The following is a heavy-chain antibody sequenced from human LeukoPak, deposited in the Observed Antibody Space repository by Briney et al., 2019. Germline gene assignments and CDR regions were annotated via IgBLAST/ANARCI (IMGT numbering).Heavy chain of an antibody. CDR2: IWYDGSNK. V-gene: IGHV3-33*06. D-gene: IGHD3-10*01. CDR1: GFTFSSYG. CDR3: AKSHQRFGELFYYMDV. J-gene: IGHJ6*03. Sequence: GGSLRLSCAASGFTFSSYGMHWVRQAPGKGLEWVAVIWYDGSNKYYADSVKGRFTISRDNSKNTLYLQMNSLRAEDTAVYYCAKSHQRFGELFYYMDVWGKGTTVTVSS.